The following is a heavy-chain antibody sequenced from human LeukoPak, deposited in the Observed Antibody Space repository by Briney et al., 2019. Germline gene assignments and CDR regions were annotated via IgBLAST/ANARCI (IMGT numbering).Heavy chain of an antibody. Sequence: SETLSLTCTVSGGSISSYYWSWIRQPPGKGLEGIGYIYYSGSTNYNPSLKSRVTISVDTSKNQFSLKLSSVTAADTAVYYCARMSRDGYNRYFDYWGQGTLVTVSS. CDR1: GGSISSYY. V-gene: IGHV4-59*01. CDR2: IYYSGST. CDR3: ARMSRDGYNRYFDY. J-gene: IGHJ4*02. D-gene: IGHD5-24*01.